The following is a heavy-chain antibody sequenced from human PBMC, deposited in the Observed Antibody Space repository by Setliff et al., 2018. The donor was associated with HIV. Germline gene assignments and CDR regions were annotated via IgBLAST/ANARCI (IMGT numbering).Heavy chain of an antibody. CDR3: ASKGGSENYPDSDAFDI. V-gene: IGHV1-2*06. Sequence: GASVKVSCKASGYTFTGYYIHWVRQAPGQGLEWVGRINPNSGDTNYAQKFQARVTMTRDTSASTVYLELRSLRSEDTAVYFCASKGGSENYPDSDAFDIWGQGTLVTVSS. CDR2: INPNSGDT. D-gene: IGHD3-10*01. CDR1: GYTFTGYY. J-gene: IGHJ3*02.